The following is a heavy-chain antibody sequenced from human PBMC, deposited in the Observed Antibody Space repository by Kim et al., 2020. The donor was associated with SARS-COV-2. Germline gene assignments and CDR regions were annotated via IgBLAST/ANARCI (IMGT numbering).Heavy chain of an antibody. Sequence: GGSLRLSCAASGFTFSSYGMHWVRQAPGKGLEWVAVISYDGSNKYYADSVKGRFTISRDNSKNTLYLQMNSLRAEDTAVYYCAKDGAPRRGYCSGGSCPGGMDVWGQGTTVTVSS. CDR1: GFTFSSYG. CDR3: AKDGAPRRGYCSGGSCPGGMDV. V-gene: IGHV3-30*18. J-gene: IGHJ6*02. D-gene: IGHD2-15*01. CDR2: ISYDGSNK.